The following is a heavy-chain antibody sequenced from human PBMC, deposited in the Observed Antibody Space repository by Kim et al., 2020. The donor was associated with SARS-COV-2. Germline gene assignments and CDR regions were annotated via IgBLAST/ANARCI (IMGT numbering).Heavy chain of an antibody. J-gene: IGHJ5*02. CDR1: GGSFSGYY. CDR2: INHSGST. V-gene: IGHV4-34*01. Sequence: SETLSLTCAVYGGSFSGYYWSWIRQPPGKGLEWIGEINHSGSTNYNPSLKSRVTISVDTSKNQFSLKLSSVTAADTSVYYCARGRFYYYGSGSYYPKNWFDPWGQRTLVTVSS. CDR3: ARGRFYYYGSGSYYPKNWFDP. D-gene: IGHD3-10*01.